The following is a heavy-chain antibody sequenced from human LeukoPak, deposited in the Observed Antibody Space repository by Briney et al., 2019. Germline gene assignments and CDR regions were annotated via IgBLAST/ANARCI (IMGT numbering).Heavy chain of an antibody. CDR3: ARTHGYSAYGPLAY. V-gene: IGHV4-38-2*01. CDR2: ISHSGST. Sequence: SETLSLTCAVSGYSIISDYYWVWIRLPPGKGLEWIGTISHSGSTYYNPSLESRVTISADTSKNHFSLRLSSVTAADTAVYYCARTHGYSAYGPLAYWGQGTLVTVSS. D-gene: IGHD5-12*01. CDR1: GYSIISDYY. J-gene: IGHJ4*02.